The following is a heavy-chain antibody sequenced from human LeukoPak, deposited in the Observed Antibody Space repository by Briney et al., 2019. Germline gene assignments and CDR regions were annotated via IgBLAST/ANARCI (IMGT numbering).Heavy chain of an antibody. J-gene: IGHJ4*02. Sequence: HAGGSLRLSRAASGFTFSSYGMHWVRQAPGKGLEWVAYIRYDGSNKYYADSVKGRFTISRDNSKNTLYLQMNSLRAEDTAVYYCAKREVVVPAAIHYWGQGTLVTVSS. CDR2: IRYDGSNK. CDR3: AKREVVVPAAIHY. D-gene: IGHD2-2*01. CDR1: GFTFSSYG. V-gene: IGHV3-30*02.